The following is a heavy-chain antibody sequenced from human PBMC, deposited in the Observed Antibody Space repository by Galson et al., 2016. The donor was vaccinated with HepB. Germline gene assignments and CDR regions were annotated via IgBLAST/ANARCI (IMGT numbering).Heavy chain of an antibody. CDR2: ISSNAYGGTT. J-gene: IGHJ5*02. Sequence: LRLSCAASGFTFSDHAMSWFRQAPGKGLEWVGFISSNAYGGTTEFAASVKDRFTISRDDSKSIAYLQMNSLKIEDTAVYYCTDGGGIAAAARGLNHWGQGTLVTVPS. V-gene: IGHV3-49*03. D-gene: IGHD6-13*01. CDR3: TDGGGIAAAARGLNH. CDR1: GFTFSDHA.